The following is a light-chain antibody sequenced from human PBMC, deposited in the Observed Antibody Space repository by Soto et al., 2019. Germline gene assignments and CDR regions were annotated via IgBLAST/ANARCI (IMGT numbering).Light chain of an antibody. CDR3: QQYNNWPL. CDR2: NAS. J-gene: IGKJ4*01. Sequence: GDRVTITCRASQSISSWLAWYQQKPGKAPKLLIYNASSLESGVPSRFSGSGSGTEFTLTISSLQSEDFAVYYCQQYNNWPLFGGGTKV. V-gene: IGKV1-5*01. CDR1: QSISSW.